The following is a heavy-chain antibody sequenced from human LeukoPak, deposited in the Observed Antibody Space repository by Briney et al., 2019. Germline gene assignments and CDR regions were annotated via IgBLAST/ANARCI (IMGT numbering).Heavy chain of an antibody. J-gene: IGHJ4*02. CDR3: AKDPGGGYGGY. D-gene: IGHD5-12*01. Sequence: GGSLRLSCAASGFTFSSFPMSWVRQAPGKGLEWVSVISDSYGNTYYADSVKDRFSISRDESKNTLYLQMNSVKAEDTAVYYCAKDPGGGYGGYWGQGTLVTVS. V-gene: IGHV3-23*01. CDR2: ISDSYGNT. CDR1: GFTFSSFP.